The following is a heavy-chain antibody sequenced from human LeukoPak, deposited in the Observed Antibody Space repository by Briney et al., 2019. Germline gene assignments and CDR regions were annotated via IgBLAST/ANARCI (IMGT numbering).Heavy chain of an antibody. D-gene: IGHD2-2*01. CDR1: GGSISSYY. V-gene: IGHV4-4*07. J-gene: IGHJ5*02. CDR3: ARDVVVVPVPVLYNWFDP. Sequence: SETLSLTCTDSGGSISSYYWSWIRQPAGKGLEWIGRIYTSGSTNYNPSLKSRVTMSVDTHKNQYSLKLSAVTAADTAGYYCARDVVVVPVPVLYNWFDPWGQGTLVTVSS. CDR2: IYTSGST.